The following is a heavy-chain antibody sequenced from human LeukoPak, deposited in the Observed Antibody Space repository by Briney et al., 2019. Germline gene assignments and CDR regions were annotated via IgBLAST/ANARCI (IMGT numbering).Heavy chain of an antibody. CDR2: IYYSGST. CDR1: GGSISSYC. D-gene: IGHD1-26*01. CDR3: AAGATHDYFDY. V-gene: IGHV4-59*08. Sequence: SETLSLTCTDSGGSISSYCWSWIRQPPGKGLEWIGYIYYSGSTNYNPSLKSRVTISVDTSKNQFSLKLSSVTAADTAVYYCAAGATHDYFDYWGQGTLVTVSS. J-gene: IGHJ4*02.